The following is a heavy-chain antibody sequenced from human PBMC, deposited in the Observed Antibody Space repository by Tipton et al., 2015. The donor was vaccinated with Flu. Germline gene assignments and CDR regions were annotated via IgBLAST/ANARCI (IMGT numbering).Heavy chain of an antibody. Sequence: TPSLTCTVSGGSISSYYWSWIRQPPGKGLEWIGYIYYSGSTNYNPSLKSRVTISVDTSKNQFSLKLSSVTAADTAVYYCARGGAYGDHFDYWGQGTLVTVSS. CDR3: ARGGAYGDHFDY. D-gene: IGHD4-17*01. J-gene: IGHJ4*02. V-gene: IGHV4-59*01. CDR1: GGSISSYY. CDR2: IYYSGST.